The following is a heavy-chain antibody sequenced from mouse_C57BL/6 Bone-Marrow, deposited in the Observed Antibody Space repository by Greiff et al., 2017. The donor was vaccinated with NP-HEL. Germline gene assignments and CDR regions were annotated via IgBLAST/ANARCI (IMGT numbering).Heavy chain of an antibody. J-gene: IGHJ3*01. CDR1: GYTFTSYW. V-gene: IGHV1-64*01. CDR3: APYYGRPFAY. Sequence: QVQLQQSGAELVKPGASVKLSCKASGYTFTSYWMHWVKQRPGQGLEWIGMIHPNSGSTNYNEKFKSKATLTVDKSSSTAYMQLSSLTSEDSAVYYCAPYYGRPFAYWGQGTLVTVSA. D-gene: IGHD1-1*01. CDR2: IHPNSGST.